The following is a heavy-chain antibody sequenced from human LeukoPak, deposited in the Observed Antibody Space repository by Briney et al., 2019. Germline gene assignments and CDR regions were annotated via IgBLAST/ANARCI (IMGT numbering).Heavy chain of an antibody. V-gene: IGHV4-39*07. D-gene: IGHD7-27*01. Sequence: SETLSLTCTVSGGSISSSSYYWGWIRQPPGKGLQWIGSIYYSGSTYYNLSLKSRVTISVDTSKNQFSLKLSSVTAADTAVYYCARAKANWGSGGRVDYWGQGTLVTVSS. CDR2: IYYSGST. J-gene: IGHJ4*02. CDR1: GGSISSSSYY. CDR3: ARAKANWGSGGRVDY.